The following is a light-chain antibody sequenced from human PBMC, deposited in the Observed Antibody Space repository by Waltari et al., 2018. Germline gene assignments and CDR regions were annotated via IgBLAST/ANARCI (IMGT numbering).Light chain of an antibody. CDR2: DAS. CDR1: HSVGKN. V-gene: IGKV3-20*01. Sequence: EIVLTQSPATLSLSPGERATLSCRASHSVGKNLAWYQQKPGQAPRLLMYDASTRATGIPDRFSGSGSGTDFSLTISRLEPEDFVVYYCQKYVNLPATFGQGTKVEIK. J-gene: IGKJ1*01. CDR3: QKYVNLPAT.